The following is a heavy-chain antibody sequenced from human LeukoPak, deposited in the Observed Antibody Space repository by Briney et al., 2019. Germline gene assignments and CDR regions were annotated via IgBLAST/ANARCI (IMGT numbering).Heavy chain of an antibody. Sequence: GGSLRLSCAASGLTFSTYEMNWVRQAPGKGLEWVSYISGSGSIIYYADSVKGRFTISRDNAKNSLYLQMNSLRAEDTAVYYCARYFGANFGAFDVWGQGTMVTVSS. CDR3: ARYFGANFGAFDV. CDR2: ISGSGSII. CDR1: GLTFSTYE. V-gene: IGHV3-48*03. D-gene: IGHD4/OR15-4a*01. J-gene: IGHJ3*01.